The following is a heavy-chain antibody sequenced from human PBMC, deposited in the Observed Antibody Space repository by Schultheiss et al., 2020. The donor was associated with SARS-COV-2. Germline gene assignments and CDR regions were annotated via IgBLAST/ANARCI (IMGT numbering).Heavy chain of an antibody. CDR3: ARVMREYSSSWYVREYYYYYYGMDV. CDR2: IKQDGSEK. V-gene: IGHV3-7*01. Sequence: GESLKISCAASGFTFSSYWMHWVRQAPGKGLEWVANIKQDGSEKYYVDSVKGRFTISRDNAKNSLYLQMNSLRAEDTAVYYCARVMREYSSSWYVREYYYYYYGMDVWGQGTTVTVSS. D-gene: IGHD6-13*01. CDR1: GFTFSSYW. J-gene: IGHJ6*02.